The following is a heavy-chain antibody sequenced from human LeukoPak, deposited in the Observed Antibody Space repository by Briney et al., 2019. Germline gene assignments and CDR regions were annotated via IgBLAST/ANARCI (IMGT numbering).Heavy chain of an antibody. CDR1: GFTFSSYG. V-gene: IGHV3-23*01. CDR3: AKDHYDILTGEPLSFDF. J-gene: IGHJ4*02. D-gene: IGHD3-9*01. CDR2: ISGSGGTT. Sequence: GGSLRLSCAASGFTFSSYGMHWVRQAPGKGLQWVSTISGSGGTTYYTDSVKGRLTISRDNSKNTLYLQMNILRAEDTAIYFCAKDHYDILTGEPLSFDFWGQGTLVTLSS.